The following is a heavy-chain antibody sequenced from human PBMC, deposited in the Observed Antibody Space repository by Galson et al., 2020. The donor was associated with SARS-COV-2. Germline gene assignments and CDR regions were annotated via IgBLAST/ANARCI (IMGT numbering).Heavy chain of an antibody. CDR2: ISCDGGNK. D-gene: IGHD3-3*01. CDR3: ARDSAAYYDFWNVLDMDV. J-gene: IGHJ6*02. V-gene: IGHV3-30-3*01. Sequence: GGSLRLSCAASGFSFSTYDMQWVRQAPGKGLEWVALISCDGGNKYYADSVKGRFTISRDNSKNTLYLQMSSLRVEDTAVYYCARDSAAYYDFWNVLDMDVWGQGTTVTVSS. CDR1: GFSFSTYD.